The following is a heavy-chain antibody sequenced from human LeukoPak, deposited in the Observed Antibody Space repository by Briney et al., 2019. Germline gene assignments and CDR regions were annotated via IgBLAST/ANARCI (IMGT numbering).Heavy chain of an antibody. V-gene: IGHV4-34*01. CDR2: ISHSGST. CDR1: GESFRAYY. D-gene: IGHD3-22*01. Sequence: SETLSLTCAVYGESFRAYYWTWLRQPPGKGLEWIGEISHSGSTNYNPSLKSRVTISVDTSKSQFSLRLSSVTAADTAVYYCAKGHYDSSGDDAFDIWGQGTMVTVSS. CDR3: AKGHYDSSGDDAFDI. J-gene: IGHJ3*02.